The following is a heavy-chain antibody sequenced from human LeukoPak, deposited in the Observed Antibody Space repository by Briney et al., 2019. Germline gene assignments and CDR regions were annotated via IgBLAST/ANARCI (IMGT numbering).Heavy chain of an antibody. J-gene: IGHJ4*02. D-gene: IGHD3-10*01. V-gene: IGHV3-48*04. CDR1: GFNFSSYR. CDR3: ARGYYGSGSYYNTFDY. CDR2: ISSSSSTK. Sequence: GGSLRLSCAASGFNFSSYRMNWVRQAPGKGLEWVSYISSSSSTKYYADSVKGRFTISRDNAKNSLYLQMNSLRAEDTAVYYCARGYYGSGSYYNTFDYWGQGTLVTVSS.